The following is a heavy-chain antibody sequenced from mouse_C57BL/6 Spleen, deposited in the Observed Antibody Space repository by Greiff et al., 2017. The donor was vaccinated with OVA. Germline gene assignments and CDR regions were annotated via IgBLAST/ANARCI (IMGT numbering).Heavy chain of an antibody. Sequence: VQLQQSGAELVRPGASVKLSCTASGFNIKDDYMHWVKQRPEQGLEWIGWIDPENGDTEYAPKFQGKATITADTSSSPAYLQRSSLTSEDTAVYYCTATGYWGQGTTLTVSS. CDR2: IDPENGDT. D-gene: IGHD1-1*01. CDR1: GFNIKDDY. V-gene: IGHV14-4*01. J-gene: IGHJ2*01. CDR3: TATGY.